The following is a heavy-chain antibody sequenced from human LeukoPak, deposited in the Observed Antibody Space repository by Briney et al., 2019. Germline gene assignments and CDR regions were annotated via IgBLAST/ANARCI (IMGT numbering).Heavy chain of an antibody. CDR2: IQYDGSNK. CDR3: AKGGEYCRGGSRYDY. V-gene: IGHV3-30*02. D-gene: IGHD2-15*01. CDR1: GFTFDNYG. J-gene: IGHJ4*02. Sequence: GGSLRLSCAASGFTFDNYGMHWVRQAPGKGLEWVAFIQYDGSNKYYADSVKGQFTISRDNSKNTLYLQMNSPRPEDTAVYYCAKGGEYCRGGSRYDYWGQGALVTVSS.